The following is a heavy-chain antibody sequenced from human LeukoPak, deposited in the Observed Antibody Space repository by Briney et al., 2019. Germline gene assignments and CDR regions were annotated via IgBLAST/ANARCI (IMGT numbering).Heavy chain of an antibody. V-gene: IGHV3-48*01. CDR3: ARDSGYEGDAFDI. Sequence: PRGSLRLSCAASGFTFSGYSMNWVRQAPGKGLEWVSYISSRGTTIYYADSVKGRFTISRDNAKKSLHLQMNSLRAEDTAVYYCARDSGYEGDAFDIWGQGTMVTVSS. CDR1: GFTFSGYS. D-gene: IGHD5-12*01. CDR2: ISSRGTTI. J-gene: IGHJ3*02.